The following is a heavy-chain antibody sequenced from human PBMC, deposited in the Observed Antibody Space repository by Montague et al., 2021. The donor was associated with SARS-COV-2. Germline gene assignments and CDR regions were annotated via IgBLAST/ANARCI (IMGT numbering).Heavy chain of an antibody. CDR2: IYTSGRT. Sequence: TLSLTCSVSGGSISTGNYYWSWIRQPAGKRLEWIGDIYTSGRTNYNPSVQSRVTILVDTSKNQSSLRLNSVTAADTAVHYCARHERQWLRLYPYYFDYWGQGTLVTVSS. CDR1: GGSISTGNYY. CDR3: ARHERQWLRLYPYYFDY. D-gene: IGHD5-12*01. V-gene: IGHV4-61*09. J-gene: IGHJ4*02.